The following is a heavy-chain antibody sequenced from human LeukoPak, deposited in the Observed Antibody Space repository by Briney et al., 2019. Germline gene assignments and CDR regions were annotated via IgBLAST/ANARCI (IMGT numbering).Heavy chain of an antibody. D-gene: IGHD6-19*01. J-gene: IGHJ3*02. Sequence: PGGSLRLSCAASGFTFSSYGMHWVRQAPGKGLEWVAVISYDGSNKYYADSVKGRFTISRDNSKNTLYLQMNSLRAEDTAVYYCTWLVYDAFNTWGQGTLVAVSS. V-gene: IGHV3-30*03. CDR2: ISYDGSNK. CDR3: TWLVYDAFNT. CDR1: GFTFSSYG.